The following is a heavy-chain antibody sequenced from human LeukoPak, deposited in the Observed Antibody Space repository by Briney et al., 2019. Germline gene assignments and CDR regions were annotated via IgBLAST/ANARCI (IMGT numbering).Heavy chain of an antibody. V-gene: IGHV3-33*01. J-gene: IGHJ5*02. Sequence: GGSLRLSCAASGFSFSSHGMHWVRQAPGKRLEWVAVIWDDGNNKRYANSVNGRFTISRDNSENTLYLQMNGLTAEDTAMYYCARDSYQDYYGRFDPWGQGTLVIVSS. D-gene: IGHD3-10*01. CDR3: ARDSYQDYYGRFDP. CDR1: GFSFSSHG. CDR2: IWDDGNNK.